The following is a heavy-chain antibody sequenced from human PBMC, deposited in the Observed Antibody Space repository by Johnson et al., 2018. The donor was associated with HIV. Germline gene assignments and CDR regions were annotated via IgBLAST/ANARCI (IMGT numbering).Heavy chain of an antibody. CDR2: ISYDGSNK. V-gene: IGHV3-30*04. CDR1: GFTFSSYA. D-gene: IGHD3-3*01. J-gene: IGHJ3*02. Sequence: QVQLVESGGGVVQPGRSLRLSCAASGFTFSSYAMHWVRQAPGKGLEWVAVISYDGSNKYYADSVKGRFTISRDNSKNTLYLQMNSLRAEDTAVYYCARGSITILGVVNPHAFDIWGQGTMVTVSS. CDR3: ARGSITILGVVNPHAFDI.